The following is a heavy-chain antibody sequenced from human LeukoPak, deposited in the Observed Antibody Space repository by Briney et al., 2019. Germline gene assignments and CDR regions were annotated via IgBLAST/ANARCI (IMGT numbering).Heavy chain of an antibody. CDR3: AKAQDRDGYTFDY. CDR1: GFTFSSYD. J-gene: IGHJ4*02. D-gene: IGHD5-24*01. Sequence: GGSLRLSCAASGFTFSSYDMHWVRQATGKGLEWVSAIGTAGDTYYADSVKGRFTISRDNSKNTLYLQMNSLRAEDTAVYYCAKAQDRDGYTFDYWGQGTLVTVSS. CDR2: IGTAGDT. V-gene: IGHV3-13*01.